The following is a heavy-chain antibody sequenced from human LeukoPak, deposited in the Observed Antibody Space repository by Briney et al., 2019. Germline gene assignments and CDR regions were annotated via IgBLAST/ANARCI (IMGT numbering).Heavy chain of an antibody. CDR2: VNYRGSP. Sequence: NTSETLSLTCDVPGGSFSGYLWSWIRQSPGKGLEWIGEVNYRGSPHYNPSLESRVTILVDTSKNQLSLKLTSVTAADTALYYCSRSGLTGMREYERADYYYYGMDLWGQGTAVTV. CDR3: SRSGLTGMREYERADYYYYGMDL. CDR1: GGSFSGYL. J-gene: IGHJ6*02. D-gene: IGHD2-2*01. V-gene: IGHV4-34*01.